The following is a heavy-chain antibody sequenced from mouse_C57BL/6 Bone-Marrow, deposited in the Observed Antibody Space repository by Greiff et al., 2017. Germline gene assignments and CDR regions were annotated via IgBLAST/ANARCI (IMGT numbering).Heavy chain of an antibody. J-gene: IGHJ2*01. CDR3: TRGIYYYGSFDY. V-gene: IGHV1-15*01. D-gene: IGHD1-1*01. CDR2: IDPETGGT. CDR1: GYTFTDYE. Sequence: QVQLQQSGAELVRPGASVTLSCKASGYTFTDYEMNWVKQTPVNGLEWIGAIDPETGGTAYNQKFKGKAILTADKSTSTAYMELRSLTSEDSAVYYCTRGIYYYGSFDYWGQGTTLTVSS.